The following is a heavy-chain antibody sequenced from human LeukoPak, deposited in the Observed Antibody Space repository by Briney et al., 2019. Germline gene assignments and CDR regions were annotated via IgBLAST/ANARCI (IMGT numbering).Heavy chain of an antibody. CDR3: ARGPRRITIFGVVISWFDP. CDR1: GYTFTSYD. D-gene: IGHD3-3*01. V-gene: IGHV1-8*03. J-gene: IGHJ5*02. CDR2: MNPNSGNT. Sequence: GASVKVSCKASGYTFTSYDINWVRQATGQGLEWMGWMNPNSGNTGYAQKFQGRVTITRNTSISTAYMELSSLRSEDTAVYYCARGPRRITIFGVVISWFDPWGQGTLVTVSS.